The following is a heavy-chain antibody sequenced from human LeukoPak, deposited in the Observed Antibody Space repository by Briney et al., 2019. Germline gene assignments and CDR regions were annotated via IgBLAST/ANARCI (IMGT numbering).Heavy chain of an antibody. J-gene: IGHJ6*02. CDR1: GFTFSRHA. CDR3: ARSSGAYDHYYGMDV. Sequence: GGSLRLSCAASGFTFSRHAMHWVHRAPGKGLELVSSISRNGDSTGYGNSVKGRFTISRDNSKNTLYLQMGSLRIEDMAIYYCARSSGAYDHYYGMDVGGQGTTVPVSS. D-gene: IGHD1-26*01. V-gene: IGHV3-64*01. CDR2: ISRNGDST.